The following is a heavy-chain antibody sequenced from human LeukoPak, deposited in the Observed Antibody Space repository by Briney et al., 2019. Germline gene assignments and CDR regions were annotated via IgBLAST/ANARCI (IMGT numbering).Heavy chain of an antibody. CDR2: MNTNNGNT. V-gene: IGHV1-8*01. Sequence: GASVKVSCKASGYTFTSYDINWVRQAPGQGLEWMGWMNTNNGNTGFAPRFQGRVTLTRSTFITTAYMELTSLTSEDTAVYYCARGGEIGRTWTVPSLNWGQGTLVTLSS. D-gene: IGHD3-16*01. J-gene: IGHJ4*02. CDR3: ARGGEIGRTWTVPSLN. CDR1: GYTFTSYD.